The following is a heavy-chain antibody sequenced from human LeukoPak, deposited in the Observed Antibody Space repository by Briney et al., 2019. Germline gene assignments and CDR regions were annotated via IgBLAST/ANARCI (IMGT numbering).Heavy chain of an antibody. CDR1: GFTVSNNY. CDR3: ARDDGSGSYYTFYAFDI. CDR2: IYSGGTT. V-gene: IGHV3-53*01. Sequence: GGSLRLSCAASGFTVSNNYMSWVRQAPGKGLEWVSVIYSGGTTYYADSVKGRFTISRDNAKNSLYLQMNSLRAEDTAVYYCARDDGSGSYYTFYAFDIWGQGTMVTVSS. J-gene: IGHJ3*02. D-gene: IGHD3-10*01.